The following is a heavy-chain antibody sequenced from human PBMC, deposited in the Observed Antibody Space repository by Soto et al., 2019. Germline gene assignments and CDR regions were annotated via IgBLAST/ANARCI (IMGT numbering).Heavy chain of an antibody. V-gene: IGHV4-31*03. CDR2: IYYGGST. CDR3: ARLYDLLTGYFDY. D-gene: IGHD3-9*01. J-gene: IGHJ4*02. CDR1: GGSISSGGYY. Sequence: QVQLQESGPGLVKDSQTLSLTCTVSGGSISSGGYYWSWIRQPPGKGLEWIGYIYYGGSTYYKPSLKSRVTMSIDTSKTQFSLKLNSVTAADTAVYYCARLYDLLTGYFDYWGQGTLVTVSS.